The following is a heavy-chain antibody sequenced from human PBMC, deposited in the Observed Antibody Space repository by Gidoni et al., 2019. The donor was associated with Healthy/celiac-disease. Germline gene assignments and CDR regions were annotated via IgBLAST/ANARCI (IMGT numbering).Heavy chain of an antibody. D-gene: IGHD4-4*01. CDR2: IKQDRSDK. CDR3: ARAPADDSSNSYYYYYGMDV. CDR1: GFTVSRYW. V-gene: IGHV3-7*01. Sequence: EVQLVESGGGLVQPGGCLRLSCAAAGFTVSRYWRSRVRQAPGKGLEWVAHIKQDRSDKYYVDSVNGCFTISSDNAKNSLYLQMNSLRAEDTALYYCARAPADDSSNSYYYYYGMDVLGQGTTVTVSS. J-gene: IGHJ6*02.